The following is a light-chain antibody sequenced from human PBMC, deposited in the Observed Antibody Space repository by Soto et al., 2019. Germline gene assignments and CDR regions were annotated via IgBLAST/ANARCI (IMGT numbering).Light chain of an antibody. CDR2: DAS. CDR3: QHYSDWPPGT. Sequence: EIVMTQSPDTLSLSPGERATLSCRASQSVGNNLAWYQQKPGQAPRLLMFDASTRATGISARFSGSGSGTEFTLTISSLQSEDFAIYYCQHYSDWPPGTFGQGTKLEIK. V-gene: IGKV3-15*01. J-gene: IGKJ2*01. CDR1: QSVGNN.